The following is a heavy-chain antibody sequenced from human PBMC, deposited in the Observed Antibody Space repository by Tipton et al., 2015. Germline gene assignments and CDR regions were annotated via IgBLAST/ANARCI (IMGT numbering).Heavy chain of an antibody. V-gene: IGHV5-51*01. D-gene: IGHD3-22*01. CDR3: ARRDYYDSPMPDY. CDR1: GYTFTNYW. J-gene: IGHJ4*02. Sequence: QLVQSGAEVKMPGESLQISCKGSGYTFTNYWIGWVRQMPGKGLEWMGIIYPGDSDTAYSPSFQGQVTISADKSISTAYLQWSSLKASDTAMYYCARRDYYDSPMPDYWGQGTLVTVSS. CDR2: IYPGDSDT.